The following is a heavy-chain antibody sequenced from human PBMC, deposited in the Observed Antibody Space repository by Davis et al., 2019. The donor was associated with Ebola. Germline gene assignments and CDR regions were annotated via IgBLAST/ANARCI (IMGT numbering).Heavy chain of an antibody. CDR2: INHSGST. CDR1: GGSFSGYY. V-gene: IGHV4-34*01. Sequence: SETLSLTCAVYGGSFSGYYWSWIRQPPGKGLEWIGEINHSGSTNYNPSLKSRVIISVDTSKSQFSLKVTSVIAADTAMYYCARRLLIAAGPDVFDVWGQGTMVTVSS. J-gene: IGHJ3*01. D-gene: IGHD6-13*01. CDR3: ARRLLIAAGPDVFDV.